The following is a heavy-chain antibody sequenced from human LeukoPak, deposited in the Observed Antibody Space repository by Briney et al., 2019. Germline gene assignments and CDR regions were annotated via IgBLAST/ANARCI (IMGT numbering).Heavy chain of an antibody. J-gene: IGHJ4*02. CDR1: GYTFTGYY. CDR2: INPNSGYT. Sequence: ASVKVSCKASGYTFTGYYIHWVRQAPGQGLEWMGYINPNSGYTNYAQKFQDRVIVTRDTSISTAYMELSRLRSDDTAVYYCAREEANTRIHFDYWGQGTLVTVSS. D-gene: IGHD3-22*01. CDR3: AREEANTRIHFDY. V-gene: IGHV1-2*02.